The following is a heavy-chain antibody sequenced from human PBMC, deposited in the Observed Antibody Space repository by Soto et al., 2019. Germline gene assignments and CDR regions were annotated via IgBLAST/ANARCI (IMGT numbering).Heavy chain of an antibody. CDR3: ARGRYGDY. CDR2: ISAHNGNT. V-gene: IGHV1-18*01. J-gene: IGHJ4*02. CDR1: GYTFTSYG. D-gene: IGHD1-1*01. Sequence: QVHLVQSGAEVKKPGASVKVSCKASGYTFTSYGINWVRQAPGQGLEWMGWISAHNGNTDYAQKLQGRVIVTRDTSMSTAYMELRSLRSDDTAVYYCARGRYGDYWGQGALVTVSS.